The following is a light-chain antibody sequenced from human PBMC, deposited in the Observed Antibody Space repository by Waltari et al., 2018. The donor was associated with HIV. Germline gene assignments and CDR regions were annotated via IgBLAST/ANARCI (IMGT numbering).Light chain of an antibody. V-gene: IGLV4-69*01. J-gene: IGLJ2*01. CDR3: QTWDTGIQV. CDR2: LNSDGSH. CDR1: SGHSSYA. Sequence: QLVLTQSPSASASLGASVKLTCTLSSGHSSYAIAWHQQQPEKGPRYLMKLNSDGSHRKGDGIPDRFSGSSSGAERYLTISSLRSEDEADYYCQTWDTGIQVFGGGTKLTVL.